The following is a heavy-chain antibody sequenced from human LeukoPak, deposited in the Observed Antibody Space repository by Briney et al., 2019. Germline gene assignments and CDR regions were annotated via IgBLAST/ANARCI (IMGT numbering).Heavy chain of an antibody. J-gene: IGHJ6*02. CDR1: RFTFNTYG. CDR3: ARQSITMIRGASGRLDV. CDR2: IWFDGSVK. D-gene: IGHD3-10*01. Sequence: SGGSLRLSCAASRFTFNTYGMHWVRQAPGQGLEWVAAIWFDGSVKHYSDAVKGRFTISRDNAKNSLYLQMNSLRAEDTAVYYCARQSITMIRGASGRLDVWGLGTTVTVSS. V-gene: IGHV3-33*08.